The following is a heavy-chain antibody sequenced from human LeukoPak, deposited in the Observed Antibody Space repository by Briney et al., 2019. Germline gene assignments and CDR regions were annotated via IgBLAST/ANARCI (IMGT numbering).Heavy chain of an antibody. Sequence: GGSLRLSRAASGFTFSSYAMSWVRQAPGKGLEWVSAISGSGGSTYYADSVKGRFTISRDNSKNTLYLQMNSLRAEDTAVYYCAKNGLVPELYDYWGQGTLVTVSS. CDR3: AKNGLVPELYDY. D-gene: IGHD1-26*01. CDR1: GFTFSSYA. J-gene: IGHJ4*02. CDR2: ISGSGGST. V-gene: IGHV3-23*01.